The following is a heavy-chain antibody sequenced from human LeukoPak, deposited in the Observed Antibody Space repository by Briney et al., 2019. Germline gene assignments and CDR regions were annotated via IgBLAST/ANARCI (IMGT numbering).Heavy chain of an antibody. Sequence: PGGSLRLSCAASGFTFSSYAMSWVRQAPGEGLEWVSAISGSGVSTYYADSVKGRFTISRDNSKNTLYLQMNSLRAEDTAVYYCARGSGGSCYSALDSWGQGTLVTVSS. CDR3: ARGSGGSCYSALDS. J-gene: IGHJ4*02. CDR2: ISGSGVST. CDR1: GFTFSSYA. D-gene: IGHD2-15*01. V-gene: IGHV3-23*01.